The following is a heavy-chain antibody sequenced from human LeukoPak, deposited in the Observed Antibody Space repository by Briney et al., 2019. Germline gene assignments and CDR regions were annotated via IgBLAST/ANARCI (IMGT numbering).Heavy chain of an antibody. CDR2: ISSGSYSR. J-gene: IGHJ5*02. CDR3: ARGKRTFDP. CDR1: GFALTGNY. V-gene: IGHV3-11*01. Sequence: GGSLRLSCVVSGFALTGNYMSWIRQAPGKEPEWVAYISSGSYSRYYADSVRGRFTISRDNSKNSLYLEMSDLRVEDTALYYCARGKRTFDPWGQGTLVTVTS.